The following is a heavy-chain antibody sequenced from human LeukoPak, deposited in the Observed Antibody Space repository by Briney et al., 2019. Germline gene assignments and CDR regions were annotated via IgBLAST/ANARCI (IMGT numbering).Heavy chain of an antibody. Sequence: SETLSLTCSVSGDSIIGYYWGWIRQPPGKGLEWIGNIYYTGNTYYNSSLKSRVTISLDTSKNQFSLKVISMTAADTAAYYRTKSDGYGLIRICGRGTMVTVSS. CDR2: IYYTGNT. CDR3: TKSDGYGLIRI. CDR1: GDSIIGYY. J-gene: IGHJ3*02. V-gene: IGHV4-39*07. D-gene: IGHD3-10*01.